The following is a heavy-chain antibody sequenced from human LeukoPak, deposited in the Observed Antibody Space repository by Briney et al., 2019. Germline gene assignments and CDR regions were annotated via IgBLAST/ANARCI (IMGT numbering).Heavy chain of an antibody. CDR2: IDPSSTYI. CDR1: GFTFRSYS. J-gene: IGHJ6*02. D-gene: IGHD6-13*01. CDR3: ARDGYEQLVLDGMDV. Sequence: PGGSLRLSCAASGFTFRSYSMNWVRQAPGKGLEWVSAIDPSSTYIYYADSVKGRFTISRDNAKNSLYLQMNSLRAEDTAVYYCARDGYEQLVLDGMDVWGQGTTVTVSS. V-gene: IGHV3-21*01.